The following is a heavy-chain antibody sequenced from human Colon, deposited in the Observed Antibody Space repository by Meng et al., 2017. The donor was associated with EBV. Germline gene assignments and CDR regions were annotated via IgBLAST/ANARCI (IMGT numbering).Heavy chain of an antibody. J-gene: IGHJ4*02. V-gene: IGHV4-39*07. CDR1: GGSITSTSSY. D-gene: IGHD3-3*02. Sequence: HPQESGPGLVKPSETLSLTCTISGGSITSTSSYWGLVRQPPGKGLEWIGSIYYRGSTNYNPSLKSRISMSVDMSKNQFSLKVNSVTAADTAIYYCVISSHNWGQGTLVTVSS. CDR3: VISSHN. CDR2: IYYRGST.